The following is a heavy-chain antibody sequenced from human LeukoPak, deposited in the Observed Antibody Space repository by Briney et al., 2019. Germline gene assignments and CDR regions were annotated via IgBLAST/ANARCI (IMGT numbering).Heavy chain of an antibody. V-gene: IGHV3-23*01. J-gene: IGHJ4*02. CDR2: ISGSGGST. Sequence: GGSLRLSCAASGFTFSSYAMSWVRQAPGKGLEWVSAISGSGGSTYYADSVKGRFTISRDNSKNTLYLQINSLRAEDTAVYYCAKRNSSGYYYFDYWGQGTLVTVSS. CDR1: GFTFSSYA. D-gene: IGHD3-22*01. CDR3: AKRNSSGYYYFDY.